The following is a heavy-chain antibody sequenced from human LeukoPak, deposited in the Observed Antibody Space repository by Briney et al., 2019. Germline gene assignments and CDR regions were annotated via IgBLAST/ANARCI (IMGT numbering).Heavy chain of an antibody. J-gene: IGHJ2*01. CDR3: AGLRYYGRYFDL. D-gene: IGHD3-10*01. CDR2: IYYSGST. V-gene: IGHV4-38-2*02. Sequence: SETLSLTCTVSGYSISTGYYWGWIRQPPGKGLEWIGSIYYSGSTYYNPSLKSRVTISVDTSKNQFSLKLSSVTAADTAVYYCAGLRYYGRYFDLWGRGTLVTVSS. CDR1: GYSISTGYY.